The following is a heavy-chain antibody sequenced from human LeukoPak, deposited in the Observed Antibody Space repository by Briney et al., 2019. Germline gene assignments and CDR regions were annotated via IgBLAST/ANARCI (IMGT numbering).Heavy chain of an antibody. D-gene: IGHD6-13*01. J-gene: IGHJ5*02. CDR1: GFTFNSYW. Sequence: GGSLRLSCAACGFTFNSYWMHWVRQAPGKGLVWVSRINSDGSSTNYADSVKSRFSISRDNAKNTLYLQMNSLRAEDTAVYYCARGGYSSSWSNWFDPWGQGTLVTVSS. CDR3: ARGGYSSSWSNWFDP. CDR2: INSDGSST. V-gene: IGHV3-74*01.